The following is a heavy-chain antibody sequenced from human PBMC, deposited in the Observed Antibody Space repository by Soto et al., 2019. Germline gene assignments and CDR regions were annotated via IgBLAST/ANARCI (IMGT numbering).Heavy chain of an antibody. D-gene: IGHD1-1*01. J-gene: IGHJ6*02. CDR3: ARDLNPPADGSA. CDR1: GFTFSTYT. CDR2: ISGSSTYI. Sequence: PGGSLRLSCAASGFTFSTYTMNWVRHSPGKGLEWVSSISGSSTYIYYADSVKGRFTISRDNAKNSLYLQMNSLRAEDTAVYYCARDLNPPADGSAWGQATRVTVSS. V-gene: IGHV3-21*01.